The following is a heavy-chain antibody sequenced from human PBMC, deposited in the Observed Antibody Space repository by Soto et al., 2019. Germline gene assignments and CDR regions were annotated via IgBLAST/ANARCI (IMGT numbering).Heavy chain of an antibody. CDR3: AKAHLPIDY. D-gene: IGHD2-2*01. CDR1: GFTFSSHG. CDR2: ISYDGSNK. Sequence: GGPLRLSCAVSGFTFSSHGMHWVRQAPGKGLEWVAVISYDGSNKYYADSVKGRFTISRDNSKNTLYLQMNSLRAEDTAVYYCAKAHLPIDYWGQGTLVTVSS. V-gene: IGHV3-30*18. J-gene: IGHJ4*02.